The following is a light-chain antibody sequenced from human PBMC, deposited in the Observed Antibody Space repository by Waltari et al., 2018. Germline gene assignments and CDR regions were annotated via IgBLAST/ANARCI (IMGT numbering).Light chain of an antibody. V-gene: IGKV1-5*03. CDR3: QQYDYYRT. CDR2: KSS. Sequence: DLQMTQSPSALSASIGDSVTITCRASQSNDIWLAWFQQKPGKPPKNLIYKSSILQSGVPSRFSGSCAATEFTLTIANLQPDDSAVYYCQQYDYYRTFGQGTKVEV. J-gene: IGKJ1*01. CDR1: QSNDIW.